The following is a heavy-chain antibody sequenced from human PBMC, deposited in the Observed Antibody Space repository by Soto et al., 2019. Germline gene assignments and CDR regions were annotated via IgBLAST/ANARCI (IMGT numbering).Heavy chain of an antibody. D-gene: IGHD3-3*01. J-gene: IGHJ5*02. V-gene: IGHV4-59*01. CDR2: IYYTGIT. CDR1: GGSITDNY. Sequence: QVQLQQSGPGLLKPSETLSLTCSVSGGSITDNYWTWIRQSPGKGLEWVGYIYYTGITNYNPSLKRRVTTSLDMSNKQFSMKLDSVPAAATADYYCERAVDCDFWGARKWFDPWGQGTLVTVSS. CDR3: ERAVDCDFWGARKWFDP.